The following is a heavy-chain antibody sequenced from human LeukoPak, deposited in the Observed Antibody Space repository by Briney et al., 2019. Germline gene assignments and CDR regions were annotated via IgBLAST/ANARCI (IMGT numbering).Heavy chain of an antibody. CDR1: GGSISSSIYY. CDR2: IYYSGST. J-gene: IGHJ5*02. V-gene: IGHV4-39*07. D-gene: IGHD3-10*01. CDR3: ARDAGSYTYYYGSGSLNWFDT. Sequence: MSSETLSLTCTVSGGSISSSIYYWGWIRQSPGKGLEWIGSIYYSGSTYYSPSLKSRVTLSVDTSKNQFSLKLSSVTAADTAVYYCARDAGSYTYYYGSGSLNWFDTWGQGTLVTVSS.